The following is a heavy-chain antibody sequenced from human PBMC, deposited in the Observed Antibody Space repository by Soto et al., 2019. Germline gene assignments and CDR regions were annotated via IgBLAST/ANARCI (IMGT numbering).Heavy chain of an antibody. V-gene: IGHV1-8*01. D-gene: IGHD3-16*01. CDR1: GYTFTSYD. Sequence: QVQLVQSGAEVKKPGASVKVSCKASGYTFTSYDINWVRQATGQGLEWMGWVNPNSGNTAYAQKSQGRVTMTRNTSISTAYMELSSLRSEDTAVYYCARERSDLGGMDVWGQGTTVTVSS. J-gene: IGHJ6*02. CDR2: VNPNSGNT. CDR3: ARERSDLGGMDV.